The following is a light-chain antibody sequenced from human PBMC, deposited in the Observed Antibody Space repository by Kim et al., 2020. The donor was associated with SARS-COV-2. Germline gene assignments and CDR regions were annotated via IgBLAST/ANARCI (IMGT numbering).Light chain of an antibody. CDR1: SSAVGGYNY. Sequence: GQSITNSCTGTSSAVGGYNYVSWYQQHPGKAPKLMIYDVSKRPSGVSNRFSGSKSVNTASLTISGLQAEDEADYYCSSYTSSSTYVFGTGTKVTVL. V-gene: IGLV2-14*04. CDR3: SSYTSSSTYV. CDR2: DVS. J-gene: IGLJ1*01.